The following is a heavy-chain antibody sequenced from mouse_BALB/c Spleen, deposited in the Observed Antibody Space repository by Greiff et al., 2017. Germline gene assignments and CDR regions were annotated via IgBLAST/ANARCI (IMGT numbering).Heavy chain of an antibody. CDR1: GFSLTGYG. CDR3: ARELPYYGNPYYAMDY. Sequence: QVQLKESGPGLVAPSQSLSITCTVSGFSLTGYGVNWVRQPPGKGLEWLGMIWGDGSTDYNSALKSRLSISKDNSKSQVFLKMNSLQTDDTARYYCARELPYYGNPYYAMDYWGQGTSVTVSS. D-gene: IGHD2-10*01. J-gene: IGHJ4*01. CDR2: IWGDGST. V-gene: IGHV2-6-7*01.